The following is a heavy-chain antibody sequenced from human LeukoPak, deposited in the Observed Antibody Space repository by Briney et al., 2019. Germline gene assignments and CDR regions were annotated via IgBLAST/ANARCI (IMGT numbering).Heavy chain of an antibody. Sequence: GGSLRLSCAASGFTFSNYAMSWVRQAPGKGLEWVSAISGSGGSTYYADSVKGRFTISRDNSKNTLYLQMNSLRAEDTAVYYCASRYCSGGSCYLDYWGQGTLVTVSS. CDR3: ASRYCSGGSCYLDY. V-gene: IGHV3-23*01. D-gene: IGHD2-15*01. CDR1: GFTFSNYA. J-gene: IGHJ4*02. CDR2: ISGSGGST.